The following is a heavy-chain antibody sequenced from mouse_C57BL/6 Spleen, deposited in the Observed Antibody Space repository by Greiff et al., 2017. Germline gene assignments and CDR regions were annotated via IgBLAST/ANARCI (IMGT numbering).Heavy chain of an antibody. CDR2: IYPGDGDT. J-gene: IGHJ1*03. D-gene: IGHD1-1*01. Sequence: QVQLQQSGAELLKPGASVKISCKASGYAFSSYWMNWVKQRPGKGLEWIGQIYPGDGDTNYNGKFKGKATLTADKSSSTAYMQLSSLTSEDSAVYFCARATTVGWYFDVWGTGTTVTVSS. CDR1: GYAFSSYW. CDR3: ARATTVGWYFDV. V-gene: IGHV1-80*01.